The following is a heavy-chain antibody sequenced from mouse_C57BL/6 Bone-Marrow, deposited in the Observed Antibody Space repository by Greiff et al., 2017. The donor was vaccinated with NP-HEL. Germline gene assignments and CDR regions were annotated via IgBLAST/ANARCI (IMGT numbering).Heavy chain of an antibody. Sequence: VQLQQSGAELVRPGTSVKVSCKASGYAFTNYLIEWVKQRPGQGLEWIGVINPGSGGTNYNEKFKGKATLTADKSSSPAYMQLSSLTSEDSAVYFCARARYYYGSSFDYWGQGTTLTVSS. CDR3: ARARYYYGSSFDY. V-gene: IGHV1-54*01. CDR1: GYAFTNYL. D-gene: IGHD1-1*01. J-gene: IGHJ2*01. CDR2: INPGSGGT.